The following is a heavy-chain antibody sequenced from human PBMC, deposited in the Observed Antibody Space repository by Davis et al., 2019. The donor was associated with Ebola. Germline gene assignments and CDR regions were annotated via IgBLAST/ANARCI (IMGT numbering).Heavy chain of an antibody. CDR2: ISGNGYGT. D-gene: IGHD5-18*01. V-gene: IGHV3-43*02. J-gene: IGHJ4*02. Sequence: GGSLRLSCSASGFTFSSYWMSWVRQAPGKALEWVSLISGNGYGTEYGDSVKGRFTISRDNSKNFLYLQVNDLRPEDTALYFCAKTRGYRLYYFEYWGQGTLVTVSS. CDR3: AKTRGYRLYYFEY. CDR1: GFTFSSYW.